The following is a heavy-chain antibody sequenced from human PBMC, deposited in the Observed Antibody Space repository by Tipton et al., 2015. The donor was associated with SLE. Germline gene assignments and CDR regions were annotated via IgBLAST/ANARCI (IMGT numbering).Heavy chain of an antibody. D-gene: IGHD6-19*01. CDR2: IYYSGST. Sequence: TLSLTCTVSGGSVSSGYYWGWIRQPPGKGLEWIGFIYYSGSTHYNPSLKSRVTISVDTSKNQFSLKLSSVTAADTAVYYCARDGIAVSGRGYFDCWGQGILVTVSS. V-gene: IGHV4-61*01. CDR1: GGSVSSGYY. J-gene: IGHJ4*02. CDR3: ARDGIAVSGRGYFDC.